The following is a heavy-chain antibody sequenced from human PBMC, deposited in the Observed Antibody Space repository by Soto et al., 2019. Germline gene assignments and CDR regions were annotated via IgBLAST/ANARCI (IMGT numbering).Heavy chain of an antibody. V-gene: IGHV1-69*01. CDR1: GGSFSSNP. CDR3: ARGGRGYSSAPRYYFDY. CDR2: IIPIFATV. J-gene: IGHJ4*02. D-gene: IGHD5-18*01. Sequence: QVQLVQSGSEVKKPGSSVKVSCKASGGSFSSNPISWVRQAPGQGLEWMAGIIPIFATVHYAQKFQGRVTITADESTSTAYMELTSLRSKDTAVYFCARGGRGYSSAPRYYFDYWGQGTLVTVSS.